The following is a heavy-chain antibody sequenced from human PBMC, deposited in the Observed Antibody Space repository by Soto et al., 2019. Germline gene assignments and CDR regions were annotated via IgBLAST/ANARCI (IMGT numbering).Heavy chain of an antibody. D-gene: IGHD3-10*01. V-gene: IGHV3-21*01. Sequence: PGGSLRLSCAASGFTFSSYSMNWVRQAPGKGLEWVSSISSSSSYIYYADSVKGRFTISRDNAKNSLYLQMNSLRAEDTAVYYCATWPKGFGELFLPDPWGQGTLVTVSS. CDR3: ATWPKGFGELFLPDP. CDR1: GFTFSSYS. J-gene: IGHJ5*02. CDR2: ISSSSSYI.